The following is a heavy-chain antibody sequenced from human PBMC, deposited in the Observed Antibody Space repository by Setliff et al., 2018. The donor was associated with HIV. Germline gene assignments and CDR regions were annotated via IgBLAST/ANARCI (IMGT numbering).Heavy chain of an antibody. Sequence: GSLRLSCAASGFTFNNYAIHWVRQAPGKGLEWVALISYDGTYKYYAESVKGRFTISRDNSKNSLYLQMNSLRVEDTAVYYCARDYLYYNLYNGSPVYGMDVWGQGTTVTV. CDR3: ARDYLYYNLYNGSPVYGMDV. CDR1: GFTFNNYA. J-gene: IGHJ6*02. V-gene: IGHV3-30*04. D-gene: IGHD3-3*01. CDR2: ISYDGTYK.